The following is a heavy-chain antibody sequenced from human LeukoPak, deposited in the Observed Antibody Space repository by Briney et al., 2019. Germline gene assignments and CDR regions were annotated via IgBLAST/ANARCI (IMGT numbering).Heavy chain of an antibody. V-gene: IGHV3-30*02. D-gene: IGHD1-26*01. CDR2: IRNDGSNK. CDR1: GFTFSSYG. Sequence: GGSLRLSCAASGFTFSSYGMHWVRQAPGKGLEWVAFIRNDGSNKYYADSVKGRFTISRDNSKNTLYLQMNSLRAEDTAVYYCAKDAVGATDYYYYMDVWGKGTTVTISS. CDR3: AKDAVGATDYYYYMDV. J-gene: IGHJ6*03.